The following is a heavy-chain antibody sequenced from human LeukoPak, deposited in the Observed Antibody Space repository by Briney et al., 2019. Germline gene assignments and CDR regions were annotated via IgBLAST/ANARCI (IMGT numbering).Heavy chain of an antibody. CDR3: ATMGATSMGEIDY. CDR2: IIPILNTA. J-gene: IGHJ4*02. Sequence: SVKVSCKASGGTFSSYAITWVRQAPGQGLEWMGGIIPILNTANYAQKFQGRVTITTDESTSTAYMELSSLRSEDTAVYYCATMGATSMGEIDYWGQGTLVTVSS. D-gene: IGHD1-26*01. CDR1: GGTFSSYA. V-gene: IGHV1-69*05.